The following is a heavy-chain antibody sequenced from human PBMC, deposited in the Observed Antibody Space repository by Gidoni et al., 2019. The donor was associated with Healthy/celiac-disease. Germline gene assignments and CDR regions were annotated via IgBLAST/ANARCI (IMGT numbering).Heavy chain of an antibody. V-gene: IGHV4-30-4*01. CDR1: GGSISSGDYY. CDR2: IYYSGST. D-gene: IGHD3-22*01. CDR3: ARGLLYYYDSSGYYAYYYYYGMDV. Sequence: QVQLQESGPGLVKPSQTLSLTCTVSGGSISSGDYYWSWIRQPPGKGLEWIGYIYYSGSTYYNPSLKSRVTISVDTSKNQFSLKLSSVTAADTAVYYCARGLLYYYDSSGYYAYYYYYGMDVWGQGTTVTVSS. J-gene: IGHJ6*02.